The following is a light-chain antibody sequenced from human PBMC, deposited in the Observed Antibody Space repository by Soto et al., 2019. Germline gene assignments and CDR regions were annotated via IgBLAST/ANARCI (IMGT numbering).Light chain of an antibody. CDR1: SGHSSYA. V-gene: IGLV4-69*01. CDR3: PTWGTGIQYV. CDR2: LNSDGSH. J-gene: IGLJ1*01. Sequence: QSVLTQSPSASASLGASVKLTCTLSSGHSSYAIAWHQQQPEKGPRYLMKLNSDGSHSKGDGIPDRFSGSSSGAERYLTISSLQSEDEADSYCPTWGTGIQYVFGTGTQLTGL.